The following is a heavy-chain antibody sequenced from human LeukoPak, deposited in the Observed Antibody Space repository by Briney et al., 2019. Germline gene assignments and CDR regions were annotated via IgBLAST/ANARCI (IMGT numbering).Heavy chain of an antibody. V-gene: IGHV4-4*02. J-gene: IGHJ3*02. CDR3: ARSNSMVRGVWDAFDI. Sequence: SGTLSLTCAVSGGSISSSYWWSWVRQPPGKGLEWIGEIYYSGSTNYNPSLKSRVTISVDKSKSQFSLKLSSVTAADTGVYYCARSNSMVRGVWDAFDIWGQGTVVTVSS. CDR1: GGSISSSYW. CDR2: IYYSGST. D-gene: IGHD3-10*01.